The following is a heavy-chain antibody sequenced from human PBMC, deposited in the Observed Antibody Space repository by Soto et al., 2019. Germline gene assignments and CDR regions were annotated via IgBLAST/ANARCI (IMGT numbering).Heavy chain of an antibody. CDR1: GFTVSSNY. V-gene: IGHV3-66*01. CDR3: ARARGYSYGWSGYYGMDV. J-gene: IGHJ6*02. D-gene: IGHD5-18*01. CDR2: IYSGGST. Sequence: SLRLSCAASGFTVSSNYMSWVRQAPGKGLEWVSVIYSGGSTYYADSVKGRFTISGDNSKNTLYLQMNSLRAEDTAVYYCARARGYSYGWSGYYGMDVWGQGTTVTVSS.